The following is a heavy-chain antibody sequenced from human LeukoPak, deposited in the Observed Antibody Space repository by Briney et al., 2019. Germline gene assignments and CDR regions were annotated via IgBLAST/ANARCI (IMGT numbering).Heavy chain of an antibody. Sequence: GGSLTLSCALSVFTLNPYWAQWARHAREGGRVWVSRINRDGSRTVYAHSVEGRFTLSRHNAENTLYVKVHSLRAEHTSVYLCARDLRGKRDYWGGGTRLSVPS. CDR3: ARDLRGKRDY. CDR1: VFTLNPYW. J-gene: IGHJ4*02. D-gene: IGHD4-23*01. V-gene: IGHV3-74*01. CDR2: INRDGSRT.